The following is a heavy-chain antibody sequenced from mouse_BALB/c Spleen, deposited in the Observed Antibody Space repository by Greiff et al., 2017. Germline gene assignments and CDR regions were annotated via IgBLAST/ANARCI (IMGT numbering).Heavy chain of an antibody. V-gene: IGHV1S137*01. J-gene: IGHJ1*01. D-gene: IGHD1-1*01. CDR3: ARRSTDYGSSYWYFDV. CDR2: ISTYYGDA. Sequence: QVQLKESGAELVRPGVSVKISCKGSGYTFTDYAMHWVKQSHAKSLEWIGVISTYYGDASYNQKFKGKATMTVDKSSSTAYMELARLTSEDSAIYYCARRSTDYGSSYWYFDVWGAGTTVTVSS. CDR1: GYTFTDYA.